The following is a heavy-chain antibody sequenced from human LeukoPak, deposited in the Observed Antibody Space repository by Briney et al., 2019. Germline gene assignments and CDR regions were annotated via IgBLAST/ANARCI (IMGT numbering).Heavy chain of an antibody. V-gene: IGHV1-18*01. Sequence: ASVKVSCMASGYTFTKYGINWVPQAPRQRLGWMVWISGYNGNTNDAQKLQCRVTMTTDTSTTTAYMELRRLRSDDTAMYYCARGDEGGNPDYWGQGTLVTVSS. J-gene: IGHJ4*02. CDR3: ARGDEGGNPDY. CDR2: ISGYNGNT. D-gene: IGHD4-23*01. CDR1: GYTFTKYG.